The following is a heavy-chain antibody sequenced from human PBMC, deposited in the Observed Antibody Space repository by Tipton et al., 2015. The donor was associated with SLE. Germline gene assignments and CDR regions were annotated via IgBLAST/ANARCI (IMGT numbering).Heavy chain of an antibody. V-gene: IGHV3-48*01. Sequence: SLRLSCAASGFTFSSYSMNWVRQAPGKGLEWVSYISSSSSTVYYADSVKGRFTISRDNAKNSLYLQMNSLRAEDTAVYYCARDSGEPLRYFDYWGQGTLVTVSS. D-gene: IGHD1-26*01. CDR3: ARDSGEPLRYFDY. J-gene: IGHJ4*02. CDR1: GFTFSSYS. CDR2: ISSSSSTV.